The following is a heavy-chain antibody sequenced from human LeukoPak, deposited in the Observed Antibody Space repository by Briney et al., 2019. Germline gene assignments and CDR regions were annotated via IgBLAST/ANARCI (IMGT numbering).Heavy chain of an antibody. V-gene: IGHV4-59*08. CDR1: GGSISGYY. CDR2: IYYSGST. CDR3: ARQGLLWFLDY. D-gene: IGHD3-10*01. Sequence: SETLSLTCTVSGGSISGYYWSWIRQPPGKELEWIGYIYYSGSTTYNPSLKSRVTISVDTSKNQFSLKLSSVTAADTAVYYCARQGLLWFLDYWGQGTLVTDSS. J-gene: IGHJ4*02.